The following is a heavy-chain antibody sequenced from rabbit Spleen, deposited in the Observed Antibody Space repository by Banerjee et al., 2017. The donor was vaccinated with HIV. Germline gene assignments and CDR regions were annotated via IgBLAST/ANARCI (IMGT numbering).Heavy chain of an antibody. CDR2: IYAGGSGTT. D-gene: IGHD6-1*01. J-gene: IGHJ4*01. Sequence: QEQLEESGGGLVKPEGSLTLTCKASGFPFSGSHYMCWVRQAPGKGLEWIACIYAGGSGTTYYASWAKGRFTISKTSSTTVTLQMTSLTAADTATYFCARLGHADYPYAYGLKLWGPGTLVTVS. V-gene: IGHV1S45*01. CDR3: ARLGHADYPYAYGLKL. CDR1: GFPFSGSHY.